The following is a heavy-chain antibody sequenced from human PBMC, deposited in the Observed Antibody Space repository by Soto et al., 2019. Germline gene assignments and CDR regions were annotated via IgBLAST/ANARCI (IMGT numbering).Heavy chain of an antibody. CDR3: ARMVGATTYDPLDDAFDI. Sequence: GGSLRLSCAASGFTFSSYSMNLVRQAPGKGLEWVSSISSSSSYIYYADSVKGRFTISRDNAKNSLYLQMNSLRAEDTAVYYCARMVGATTYDPLDDAFDIWGQGTMVTVSS. CDR1: GFTFSSYS. V-gene: IGHV3-21*01. CDR2: ISSSSSYI. D-gene: IGHD1-26*01. J-gene: IGHJ3*02.